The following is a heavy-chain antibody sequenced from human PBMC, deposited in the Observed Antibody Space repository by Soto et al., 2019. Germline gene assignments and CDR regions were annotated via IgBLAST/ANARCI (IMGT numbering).Heavy chain of an antibody. CDR2: IKSKTDGGTA. V-gene: IGHV3-15*01. CDR1: GFNLSHPW. D-gene: IGHD3-9*01. Sequence: GSLRLSCVASGFNLSHPWMTWVRQAAGKGLEWVGRIKSKTDGGTADYAAPVKGRATISRDDSKNTVYLQMNSLKTEDTAVYYCTTGIYYDILTGYHNVAYWGQGALVTVSS. CDR3: TTGIYYDILTGYHNVAY. J-gene: IGHJ4*02.